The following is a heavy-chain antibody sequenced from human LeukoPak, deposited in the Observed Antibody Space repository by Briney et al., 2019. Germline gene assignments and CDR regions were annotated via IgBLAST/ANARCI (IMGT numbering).Heavy chain of an antibody. Sequence: PGGSLRLSCAASGFTFSDYFLSWFRRAPGKGLEWISHISSSGRAIYYADSVRGRFTISRGNAQNSLYLQMNSLRDEDSAVYYCARAAYCGSDCYYYFDCWGQGTLVTVSS. CDR3: ARAAYCGSDCYYYFDC. CDR2: ISSSGRAI. V-gene: IGHV3-11*01. J-gene: IGHJ4*02. D-gene: IGHD2-21*02. CDR1: GFTFSDYF.